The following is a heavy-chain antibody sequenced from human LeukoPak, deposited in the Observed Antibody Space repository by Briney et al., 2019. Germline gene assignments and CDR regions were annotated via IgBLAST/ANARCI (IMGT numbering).Heavy chain of an antibody. CDR1: GASISSYY. D-gene: IGHD3-22*01. CDR2: TYNSGST. CDR3: ARSGRYYESSGHYYVVY. V-gene: IGHV4-59*08. J-gene: IGHJ4*02. Sequence: SETLSLTCTVSGASISSYYWSWIRQPPGKGLEWIGYTYNSGSTNYNPSLKSRVTISVDTSKNQFSLKLSSVTAADTAVYYCARSGRYYESSGHYYVVYWGQGTLVTVSS.